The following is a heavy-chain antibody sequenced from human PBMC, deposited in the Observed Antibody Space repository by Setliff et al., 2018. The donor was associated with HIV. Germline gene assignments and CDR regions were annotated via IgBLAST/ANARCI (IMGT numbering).Heavy chain of an antibody. J-gene: IGHJ4*02. CDR1: GGSISSYY. V-gene: IGHV4-4*09. D-gene: IGHD3-10*01. CDR3: ARAYFGSGIYY. CDR2: IYSSGST. Sequence: PSETLSLTCTVSGGSISSYYWSWIRQPPGKGLEWLGHIYSSGSTNYDPSLKSRVTISVDTSKNQFSLKLYSVTAADTAVYYCARAYFGSGIYYWGQGTLVTVSS.